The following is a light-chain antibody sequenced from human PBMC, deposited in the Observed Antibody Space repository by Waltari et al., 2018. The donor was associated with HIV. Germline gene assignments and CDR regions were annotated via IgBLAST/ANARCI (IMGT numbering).Light chain of an antibody. J-gene: IGLJ2*01. V-gene: IGLV1-44*01. CDR2: SNN. Sequence: QSVLTQPPSASGTPGQRVTISCSGSSSNIGSNAVNWYQQLPGTAPKLLIYSNNRRPSGGPDRFSGSKSGTSASLAISGLQSDDEADYYCAAWDDSLNGLVVFGGGTKLTVL. CDR3: AAWDDSLNGLVV. CDR1: SSNIGSNA.